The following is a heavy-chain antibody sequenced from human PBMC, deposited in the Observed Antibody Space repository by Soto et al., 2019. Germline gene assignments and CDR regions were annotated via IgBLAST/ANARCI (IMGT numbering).Heavy chain of an antibody. V-gene: IGHV4-4*07. D-gene: IGHD2-2*01. J-gene: IGHJ5*02. Sequence: PSETLSLTCTVSGGSISGHYWSWIRQPAGKGLEWIGRIYRSGSANYNPSLKSRVTMSVDTSKNQFSLKLRSLRSDDTAVYYCARVVPGAEAWFGPWGQGTLVTVSS. CDR1: GGSISGHY. CDR2: IYRSGSA. CDR3: ARVVPGAEAWFGP.